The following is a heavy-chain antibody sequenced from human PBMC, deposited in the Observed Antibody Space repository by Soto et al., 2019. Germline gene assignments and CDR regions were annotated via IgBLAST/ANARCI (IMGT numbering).Heavy chain of an antibody. J-gene: IGHJ4*02. CDR1: GYSFTDYW. V-gene: IGHV5-51*01. Sequence: PGESLKISCKGSGYSFTDYWIGWVRQRPGKGLEWMGIIFPGDSDTRYSPSFQGQVTISADKSINTAYLQWRSLRASDTAMYYCARLRGREGFLSDYWGQGTLVTVSS. CDR2: IFPGDSDT. CDR3: ARLRGREGFLSDY.